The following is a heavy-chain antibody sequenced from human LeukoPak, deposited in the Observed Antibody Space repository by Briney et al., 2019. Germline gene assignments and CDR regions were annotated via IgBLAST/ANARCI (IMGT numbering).Heavy chain of an antibody. Sequence: PGGSLRLSCAASGFTFSRCSMNWVRQAPGKGLEWVSYISSSSTIYYADSVKGRFTISRDNAKNSLYLQMNSLRAEDTAVYYCAGNSILTGYYLFDYWGQGTLVTVSS. V-gene: IGHV3-48*04. CDR2: ISSSSTI. CDR3: AGNSILTGYYLFDY. D-gene: IGHD3-9*01. CDR1: GFTFSRCS. J-gene: IGHJ4*02.